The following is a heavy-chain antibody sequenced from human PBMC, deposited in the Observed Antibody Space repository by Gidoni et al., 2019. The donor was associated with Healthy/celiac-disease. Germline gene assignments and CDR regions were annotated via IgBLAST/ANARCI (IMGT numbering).Heavy chain of an antibody. V-gene: IGHV3-21*01. D-gene: IGHD3-10*01. J-gene: IGHJ3*02. CDR1: GFTFSSSR. Sequence: EVQLVESGGGLVKPGGSLRLSCAASGFTFSSSRMNWVRQAPGKGLVWVTSSSSSSSYIYYADSVKGRFTISRDNAKNSLYLQMNSLRAEDTAVYYCARDGSGPGGAFDIWGQGTMVTVSS. CDR3: ARDGSGPGGAFDI. CDR2: SSSSSSYI.